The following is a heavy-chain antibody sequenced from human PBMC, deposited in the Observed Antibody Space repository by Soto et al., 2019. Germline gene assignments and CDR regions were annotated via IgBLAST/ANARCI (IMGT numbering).Heavy chain of an antibody. Sequence: PSQTLSLTCAISGDSVSSNSAAWNWIRQSPSRGLERLGRTYYRSKWYNDYAVSVKSRITINPDTSKNQFSLQLNSVTPEDTAVYYCARDKAGQLGVGAYYYYYMDVWGKGTTVTVSS. CDR2: TYYRSKWYN. CDR1: GDSVSSNSAA. V-gene: IGHV6-1*01. D-gene: IGHD6-6*01. CDR3: ARDKAGQLGVGAYYYYYMDV. J-gene: IGHJ6*03.